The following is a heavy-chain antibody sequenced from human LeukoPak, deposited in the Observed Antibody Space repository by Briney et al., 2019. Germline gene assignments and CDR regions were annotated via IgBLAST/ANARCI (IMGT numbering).Heavy chain of an antibody. D-gene: IGHD1-26*01. CDR2: ISAYNGNT. CDR1: GYTFTSYG. V-gene: IGHV1-18*01. Sequence: ASVKVSCKASGYTFTSYGISWVRQAPGQGLEWMGWISAYNGNTNYVQKLQGRVTMTTDTSTSTAYMELRSLRSDDTAVYYCARAGWDRTPWYFDLWGRGTLVTVSS. J-gene: IGHJ2*01. CDR3: ARAGWDRTPWYFDL.